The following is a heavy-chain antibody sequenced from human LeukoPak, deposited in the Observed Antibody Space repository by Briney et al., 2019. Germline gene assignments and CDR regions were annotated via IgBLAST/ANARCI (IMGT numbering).Heavy chain of an antibody. Sequence: GGSLRLSCAASGFTFNNYAMQWVRQAPGKGLEWVAVTSDDGSNRYYADSVKGRFTISRDKSKNTLYLQMNSLRAEDTAMYYCGKGAVVAASPFDYWGPGTLVTVSS. V-gene: IGHV3-30-3*01. D-gene: IGHD2-15*01. CDR3: GKGAVVAASPFDY. CDR2: TSDDGSNR. J-gene: IGHJ4*02. CDR1: GFTFNNYA.